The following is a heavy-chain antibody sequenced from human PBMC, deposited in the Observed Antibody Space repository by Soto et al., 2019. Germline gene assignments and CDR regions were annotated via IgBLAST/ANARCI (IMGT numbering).Heavy chain of an antibody. CDR1: GGIFSSYT. CDR3: ATPPPGYCNSATCYSAFDY. V-gene: IGHV1-69*02. J-gene: IGHJ4*02. CDR2: IIPIPDIT. D-gene: IGHD2-2*01. Sequence: QVQLVQSGAEVKKPGSSVKVSCKASGGIFSSYTISWVRQAPGQGLEWMGRIIPIPDITNYAQKFQGRVTITADKSTSTTYMELSRLRSEDTAVYYCATPPPGYCNSATCYSAFDYWGQGTLVTVSS.